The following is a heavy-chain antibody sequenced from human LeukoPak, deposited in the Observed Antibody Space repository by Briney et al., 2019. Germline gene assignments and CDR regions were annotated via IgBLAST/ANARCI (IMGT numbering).Heavy chain of an antibody. CDR2: FYYTGST. CDR1: GASISRNTYY. CDR3: ARANYYDSSGYYYNAFDI. V-gene: IGHV4-39*02. Sequence: PSETLSLTCSVPGASISRNTYYWGWIRQSPGKGLEWIGTFYYTGSTYYNPSLKSRITISVDTSKNHFSLKLSSVTAADTAVYYCARANYYDSSGYYYNAFDIWGQGTMVTVSS. J-gene: IGHJ3*02. D-gene: IGHD3-22*01.